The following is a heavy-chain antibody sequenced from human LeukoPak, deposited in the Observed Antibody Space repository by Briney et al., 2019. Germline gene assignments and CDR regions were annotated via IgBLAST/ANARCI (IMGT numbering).Heavy chain of an antibody. J-gene: IGHJ1*01. V-gene: IGHV3-30*04. CDR2: ISYDGFNK. CDR3: ASGDRHGPEIPQHFQY. CDR1: GFSYSTYA. Sequence: GGSLRLSCAASGFSYSTYAMHWVRQAPGKGLEWVALISYDGFNKYYPDSVKGRFTISRDNSKSTLYLQMNSLRVEDTAVYYCASGDRHGPEIPQHFQYWGQGSLVTVSP. D-gene: IGHD2-21*01.